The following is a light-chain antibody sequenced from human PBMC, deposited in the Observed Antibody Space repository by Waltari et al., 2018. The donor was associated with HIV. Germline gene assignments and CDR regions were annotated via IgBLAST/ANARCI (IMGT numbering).Light chain of an antibody. CDR3: SSYTNTNILI. CDR2: EVS. J-gene: IGLJ2*01. Sequence: QSALTQPASVSGSPGQSITISCTGPSSDVGGSKYVSWYQQHPGKAPKLIIYEVSNRPSGISNRFSGSKSGNAASLTISGLQAEDESDYFCSSYTNTNILIFGGGTKLTVL. V-gene: IGLV2-14*01. CDR1: SSDVGGSKY.